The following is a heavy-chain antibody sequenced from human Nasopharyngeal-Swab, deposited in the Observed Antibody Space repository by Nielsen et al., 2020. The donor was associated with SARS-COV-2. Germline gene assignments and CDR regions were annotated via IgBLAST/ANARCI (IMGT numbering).Heavy chain of an antibody. Sequence: SCAASGFTISSNYMSWVRQAPGKGLEWVSVIYSGGSTFYADSVEGRFTISRHNSKNTLYLQMNSLRPEDTAIYYCARDLSLYSSSPSNGMDVWGQGTTVTVSS. D-gene: IGHD6-6*01. CDR2: IYSGGST. V-gene: IGHV3-53*04. J-gene: IGHJ6*02. CDR3: ARDLSLYSSSPSNGMDV. CDR1: GFTISSNY.